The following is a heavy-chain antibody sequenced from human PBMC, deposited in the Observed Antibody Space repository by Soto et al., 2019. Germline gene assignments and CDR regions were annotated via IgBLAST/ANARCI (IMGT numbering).Heavy chain of an antibody. D-gene: IGHD2-15*01. CDR1: GGSISSYY. Sequence: QVQLQESGPGLVKPSETLSLTCTVSGGSISSYYWSWIRQPPGKGLEWIGYIYYSGSTNYNPFLKSRVTISVDTSKNQFSLKLSSVTAADTAVFYCARSYRRYCSGGSCYAYYYYYMDVWGQGTTVTVSS. CDR3: ARSYRRYCSGGSCYAYYYYYMDV. V-gene: IGHV4-59*01. CDR2: IYYSGST. J-gene: IGHJ6*03.